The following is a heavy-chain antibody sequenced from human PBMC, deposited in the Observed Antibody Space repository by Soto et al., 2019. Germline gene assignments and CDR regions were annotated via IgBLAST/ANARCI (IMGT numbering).Heavy chain of an antibody. D-gene: IGHD2-2*01. CDR2: IYYSGST. V-gene: IGHV4-39*01. CDR1: GGSISSSSYY. CDR3: ARQYCSSTSCYARVYSGYDYYYYYYMDV. J-gene: IGHJ6*03. Sequence: SETLSLTCTVSGGSISSSSYYWGWIRQPPGKGLEWIGSIYYSGSTYYNPSLKSRVTISGDTSKNQFSLKLSSVTAADTAVYYCARQYCSSTSCYARVYSGYDYYYYYYMDVWGKGTTVTVSS.